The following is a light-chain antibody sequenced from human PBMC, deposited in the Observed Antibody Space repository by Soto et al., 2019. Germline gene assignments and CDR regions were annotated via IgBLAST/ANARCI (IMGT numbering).Light chain of an antibody. J-gene: IGKJ1*01. V-gene: IGKV3-20*01. Sequence: EIVLTQSPGTLSLSPGERATLSCRASQSVDSSFVAWFQQKPGQAPRLLIYGTSSRATGIPDRFSGSGSGTDFTLTISRLEPEDFAVYFCQQYGDSPRTFGQGTKVDIK. CDR2: GTS. CDR3: QQYGDSPRT. CDR1: QSVDSSF.